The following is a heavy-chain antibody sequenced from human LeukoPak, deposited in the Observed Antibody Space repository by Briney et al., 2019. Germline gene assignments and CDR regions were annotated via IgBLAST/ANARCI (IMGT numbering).Heavy chain of an antibody. J-gene: IGHJ5*02. V-gene: IGHV3-30*02. CDR2: IRYDGSNK. CDR3: AKDIMPTVTSNWFDP. D-gene: IGHD4-11*01. CDR1: GFTFSSYG. Sequence: GGSLRLSCAASGFTFSSYGMHWVRQAPGKGLEWVAFIRYDGSNKYYADSVKGRFTISRDNSKNTLYLQMNSLRAEDTAVYYCAKDIMPTVTSNWFDPWGQGTLVTVSS.